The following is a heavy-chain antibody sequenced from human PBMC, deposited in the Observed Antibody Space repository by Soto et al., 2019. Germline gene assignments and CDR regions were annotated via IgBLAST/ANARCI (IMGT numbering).Heavy chain of an antibody. Sequence: GGSLRLSCAASGFTVSSNYMSWVRQAPGKGLEWVSVINSSSSTYYADSVKGRFTISRDNSKNTLYLQMNSLRAEDTAVYYCARDPVLSYDFWSGWYFDYWGQGTLVTVSS. CDR2: INSSSST. J-gene: IGHJ4*02. CDR1: GFTVSSNY. D-gene: IGHD3-3*01. CDR3: ARDPVLSYDFWSGWYFDY. V-gene: IGHV3-66*03.